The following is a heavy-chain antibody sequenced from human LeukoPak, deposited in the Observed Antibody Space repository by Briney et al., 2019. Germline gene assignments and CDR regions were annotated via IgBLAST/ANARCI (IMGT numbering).Heavy chain of an antibody. CDR2: ISWNSGSI. D-gene: IGHD5-12*01. CDR1: GFTFDDYA. CDR3: AMFSGYDWSFDY. V-gene: IGHV3-9*01. Sequence: GGSLRLSCAASGFTFDDYAMHWVRQAPGKGLEWVSGISWNSGSIGYADSVKGRFTISRDNAKNSLYLQMNSLRAEDTALYYCAMFSGYDWSFDYWGQGTLVTVSS. J-gene: IGHJ4*02.